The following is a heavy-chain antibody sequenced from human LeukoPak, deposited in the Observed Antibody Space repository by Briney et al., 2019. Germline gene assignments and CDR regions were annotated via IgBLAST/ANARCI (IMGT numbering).Heavy chain of an antibody. D-gene: IGHD3-10*01. CDR2: LYVGGNT. Sequence: GGSLRLSCTASGITVSDTYMSWVRQAPGRGLEWVSLLYVGGNTYYADSVKGRFTISRDNSKNTLFLQMNSLRAEDTAVYYCATAMDPFDYWGQGTLVTVSS. CDR3: ATAMDPFDY. V-gene: IGHV3-53*01. J-gene: IGHJ4*02. CDR1: GITVSDTY.